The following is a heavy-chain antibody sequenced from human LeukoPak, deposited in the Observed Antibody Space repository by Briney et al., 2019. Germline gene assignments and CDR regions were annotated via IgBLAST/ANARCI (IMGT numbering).Heavy chain of an antibody. CDR2: ISGGGGSI. Sequence: PGGSLRLSCAASGFTFSSYAMSWVRQPPGKGLEWVSAISGGGGSIYYADSVKGRFTISRDKSKNTLYLQMNSLRAEDTALYYCAKDFWSGYYSGYFDYWGQGTLVTVSS. V-gene: IGHV3-23*01. D-gene: IGHD3-3*01. J-gene: IGHJ4*02. CDR3: AKDFWSGYYSGYFDY. CDR1: GFTFSSYA.